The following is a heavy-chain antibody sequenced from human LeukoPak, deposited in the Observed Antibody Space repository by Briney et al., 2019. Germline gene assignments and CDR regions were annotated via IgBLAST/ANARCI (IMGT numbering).Heavy chain of an antibody. D-gene: IGHD3-16*02. V-gene: IGHV1-2*02. CDR3: ARESTYYVWGSYPGPIDY. CDR1: GYTFTGYY. CDR2: INPNSGGT. J-gene: IGHJ4*02. Sequence: ASVKVSCKASGYTFTGYYMHWVRQAPGQGLEWMGWINPNSGGTNYAQKFQGRVTMARDTSISTAYMELSRLRSDDTAVYYCARESTYYVWGSYPGPIDYWGQGTLVTVSS.